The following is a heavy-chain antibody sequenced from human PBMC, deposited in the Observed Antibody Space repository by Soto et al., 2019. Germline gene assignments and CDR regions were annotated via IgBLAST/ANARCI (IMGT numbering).Heavy chain of an antibody. V-gene: IGHV3-15*05. CDR2: IKSKTDGGTT. D-gene: IGHD6-13*01. J-gene: IGHJ6*02. CDR1: GFTFSNAW. CDR3: TPDNTADGINYYYYYGMDV. Sequence: GGSLRLSCAASGFTFSNAWMSWVRQAPGKGLEWVGRIKSKTDGGTTDYAAPVKGRFTISRDDSKNTLYLQMNSLKTEDTAVYYCTPDNTADGINYYYYYGMDVRGQGTTVTVPS.